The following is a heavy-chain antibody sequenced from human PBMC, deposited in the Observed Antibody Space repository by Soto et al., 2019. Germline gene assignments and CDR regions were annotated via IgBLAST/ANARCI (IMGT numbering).Heavy chain of an antibody. Sequence: GGSLRLSCAASGFTFSSYGMHWVRQAPGKGLEWVAVIWYDGSNKYYADSVKGRFTISRDNSKNTPYLQMNSLRAEDTAVYYCAREMTTRGMDVWGQGTTVTVSS. CDR1: GFTFSSYG. CDR2: IWYDGSNK. V-gene: IGHV3-33*01. CDR3: AREMTTRGMDV. J-gene: IGHJ6*02. D-gene: IGHD1-1*01.